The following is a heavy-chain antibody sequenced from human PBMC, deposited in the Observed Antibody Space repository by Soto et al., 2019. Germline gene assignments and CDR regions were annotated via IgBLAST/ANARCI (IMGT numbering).Heavy chain of an antibody. CDR1: GFTFSSYG. V-gene: IGHV3-33*01. CDR2: IWYDGSNK. Sequence: QVQLVESGGGVVQPGRSLRLSCAASGFTFSSYGMHWVRQAPGTGLEWVAVIWYDGSNKYYADSVKGRFTISRDNSKNTLYLQMNCLRAEDTAVYYCARDAIYSSSWFDYWGQGTVVTVSS. J-gene: IGHJ4*02. D-gene: IGHD6-13*01. CDR3: ARDAIYSSSWFDY.